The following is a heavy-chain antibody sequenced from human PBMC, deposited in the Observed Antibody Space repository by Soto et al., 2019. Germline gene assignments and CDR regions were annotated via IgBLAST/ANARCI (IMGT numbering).Heavy chain of an antibody. D-gene: IGHD6-13*01. CDR1: GFTFDDYA. CDR2: ISWNSGNI. J-gene: IGHJ5*02. CDR3: AKDSTISAAGWFDP. V-gene: IGHV3-9*01. Sequence: EVQLVESGGGLVPPGRSLRLSCAASGFTFDDYAMHWVRQAPGQGLEWVSGISWNSGNIAYADSVKGRFTISRDNTKNSLYLQMNSLKTEDTALYYCAKDSTISAAGWFDPWGQGTPVTVSS.